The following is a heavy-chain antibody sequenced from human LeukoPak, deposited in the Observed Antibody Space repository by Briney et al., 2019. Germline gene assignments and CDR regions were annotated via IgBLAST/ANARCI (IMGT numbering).Heavy chain of an antibody. CDR2: MNPNSGNT. CDR1: GYTFTSYD. D-gene: IGHD6-13*01. Sequence: ASVKVSCKASGYTFTSYDINWVRQATGQGLEWMGWMNPNSGNTGYAQKFQGRVTITRNTSISTAYMELSSLRSEDTAVYYCARGAAGILPYYYYYMDVWGEGTTVTVSS. V-gene: IGHV1-8*03. J-gene: IGHJ6*03. CDR3: ARGAAGILPYYYYYMDV.